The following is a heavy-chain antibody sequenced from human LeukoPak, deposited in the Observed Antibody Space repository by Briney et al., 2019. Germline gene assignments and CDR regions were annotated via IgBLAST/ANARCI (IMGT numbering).Heavy chain of an antibody. Sequence: GGSLRLSCAASGFTVSSYFMSWVRQAPGKGLEWVSGINSNGDEIYYADSVRGRFTISRDNSNNALYLQMDSLRAEDTAVYYCANWIGSSSRDYWGQGTLVTVSS. J-gene: IGHJ4*02. CDR2: INSNGDEI. CDR1: GFTVSSYF. D-gene: IGHD6-6*01. V-gene: IGHV3-23*01. CDR3: ANWIGSSSRDY.